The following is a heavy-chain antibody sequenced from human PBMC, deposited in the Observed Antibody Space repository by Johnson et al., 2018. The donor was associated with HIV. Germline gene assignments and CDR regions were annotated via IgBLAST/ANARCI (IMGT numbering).Heavy chain of an antibody. CDR1: GFTFSTYG. J-gene: IGHJ3*02. CDR3: AREGEGYSSSWYDAFDI. V-gene: IGHV3-30*03. Sequence: QVQLVESGGGVVQPGRSLRLSCAASGFTFSTYGMHWVRQAPGKGLEWVAVISYDGSKKYYADSVQGRFTISRDNSKNTLYLQMNSLRAEDTAVYYCAREGEGYSSSWYDAFDIWGQGTMVTVSS. D-gene: IGHD6-13*01. CDR2: ISYDGSKK.